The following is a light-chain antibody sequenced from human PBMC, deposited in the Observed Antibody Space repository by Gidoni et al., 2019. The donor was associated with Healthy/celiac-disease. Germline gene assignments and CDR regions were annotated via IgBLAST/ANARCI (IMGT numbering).Light chain of an antibody. CDR1: QSVSSN. CDR3: QQYNSYSWT. CDR2: GAS. V-gene: IGKV3-15*01. J-gene: IGKJ1*01. Sequence: EIVMTQSPATLSVSPGERATLSCRASQSVSSNLAWSQQKPGQAPRLLIYGASTRATGIPARFSCSGSGTEFTLTISRLQSEDFAVYYCQQYNSYSWTFGQGPKVEIK.